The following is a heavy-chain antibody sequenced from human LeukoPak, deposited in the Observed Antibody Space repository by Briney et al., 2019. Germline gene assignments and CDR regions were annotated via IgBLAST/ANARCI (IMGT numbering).Heavy chain of an antibody. Sequence: GGSLRLSCAASGFTFSSYWMHWVRQAPGKGLVWVSRINSDGSSTSYADSVKGRFTISRDNAKNTLYLQMNSLRAEDTAVHYCARVGCSSTSCYRVYYFDYWGQGTLVTVSS. D-gene: IGHD2-2*01. CDR2: INSDGSST. CDR3: ARVGCSSTSCYRVYYFDY. CDR1: GFTFSSYW. V-gene: IGHV3-74*01. J-gene: IGHJ4*02.